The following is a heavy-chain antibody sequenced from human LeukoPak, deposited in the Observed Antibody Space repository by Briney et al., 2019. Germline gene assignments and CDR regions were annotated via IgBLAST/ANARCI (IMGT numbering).Heavy chain of an antibody. V-gene: IGHV1-46*01. D-gene: IGHD3-16*01. CDR1: GYSFTSYY. CDR2: INPRGGST. CDR3: AKDFYRLGEFDAFDN. Sequence: ASVKVSCKTSGYSFTSYYMHWVRQAPGQGLAWMGMINPRGGSTTYAQKFQGRVTMTRDMSSSTVYMELSSLRSEDTALYYCAKDFYRLGEFDAFDNWGQGTMVTVSS. J-gene: IGHJ3*02.